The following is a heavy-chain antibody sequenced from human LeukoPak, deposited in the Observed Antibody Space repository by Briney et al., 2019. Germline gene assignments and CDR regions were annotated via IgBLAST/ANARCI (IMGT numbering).Heavy chain of an antibody. CDR1: GGSISSGSYY. D-gene: IGHD2-2*01. Sequence: SETLSLTCTVSGGSISSGSYYWNWIRQPAGKGLEWIGRIYSSGSTNYNPSLKSRVTISVDTSKNQFSLKLSSVTAADTAVYYCARQVVPAAMPYYYYMDVWGKGTTVTISS. J-gene: IGHJ6*03. V-gene: IGHV4-61*02. CDR2: IYSSGST. CDR3: ARQVVPAAMPYYYYMDV.